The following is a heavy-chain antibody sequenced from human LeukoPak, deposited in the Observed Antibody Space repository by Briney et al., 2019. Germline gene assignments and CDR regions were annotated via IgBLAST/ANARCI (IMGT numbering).Heavy chain of an antibody. Sequence: GGSLRLSCAASGFTFSSYWMHWVRHAPGKGLVWVSRINSDGSSTSYADSVKGRFTISRDNAKNTLYLQMNSLRAEDTAVYYCARGSLLWFGELSAFDIWGQGTMVTVSS. D-gene: IGHD3-10*01. CDR3: ARGSLLWFGELSAFDI. J-gene: IGHJ3*02. CDR1: GFTFSSYW. CDR2: INSDGSST. V-gene: IGHV3-74*01.